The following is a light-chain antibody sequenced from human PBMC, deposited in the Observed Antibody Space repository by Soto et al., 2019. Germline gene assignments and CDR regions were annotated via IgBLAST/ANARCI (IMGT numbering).Light chain of an antibody. Sequence: YELTQPPSVSVSPGQTASITCSGDKLGDKYACWYQQKPGQSPVLVIYQDSKRPSGIPERFSGSSSGNTATLTISGTQAMDEADYYCQAWGSSTGVFGGGTQLTVL. CDR3: QAWGSSTGV. CDR1: KLGDKY. J-gene: IGLJ2*01. V-gene: IGLV3-1*01. CDR2: QDS.